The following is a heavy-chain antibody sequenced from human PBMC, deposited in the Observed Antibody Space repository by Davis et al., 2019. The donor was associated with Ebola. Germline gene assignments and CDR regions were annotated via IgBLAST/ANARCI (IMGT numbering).Heavy chain of an antibody. CDR2: ISWNSGSI. CDR3: AKGSPYYDIVTGPKCDP. V-gene: IGHV3-9*01. D-gene: IGHD3-9*01. J-gene: IGHJ5*02. Sequence: SLKISCAASGFTFDDYAMHWVRQAPGKGLEWVSGISWNSGSIGYADSVKGRFTISRDNAKNSLYLQMNSLRAEDTALYYCAKGSPYYDIVTGPKCDPWGQGTLVTVSS. CDR1: GFTFDDYA.